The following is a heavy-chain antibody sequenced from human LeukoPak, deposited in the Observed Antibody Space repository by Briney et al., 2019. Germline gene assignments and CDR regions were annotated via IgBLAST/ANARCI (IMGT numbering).Heavy chain of an antibody. Sequence: SETLSLTCAVSGGSISSGDYYWRWIRQPPGKGLEWIGYIYYSGSAYYNPSLKSRVTISADTSKNQFSLKLSSVTAADTAVYYCARYCSGGSCSTFDYWGQGTLVTVSS. V-gene: IGHV4-30-4*01. J-gene: IGHJ4*02. CDR3: ARYCSGGSCSTFDY. CDR2: IYYSGSA. D-gene: IGHD2-15*01. CDR1: GGSISSGDYY.